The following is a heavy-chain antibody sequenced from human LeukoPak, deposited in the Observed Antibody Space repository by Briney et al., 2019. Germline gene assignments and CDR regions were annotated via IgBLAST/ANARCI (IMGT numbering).Heavy chain of an antibody. D-gene: IGHD1-26*01. J-gene: IGHJ4*02. Sequence: SETLSLTCSVSGGSISSSSFYWGWIRQPPGKGLEWIGSISYSGSTYYNPSLKSRVTISVDTSKNQFSLRLNSVTAADTAMYYCAKGGGYGLIDYWGQGTLVTVSS. V-gene: IGHV4-39*01. CDR3: AKGGGYGLIDY. CDR1: GGSISSSSFY. CDR2: ISYSGST.